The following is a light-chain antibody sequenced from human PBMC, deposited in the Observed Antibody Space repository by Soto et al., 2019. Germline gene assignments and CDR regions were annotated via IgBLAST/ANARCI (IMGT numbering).Light chain of an antibody. V-gene: IGKV3-11*01. Sequence: EIVLTQSPATLSLSPGERATLSCRASQSVSSSLGWYQQKPGQAPRLLIYDASNRATGIPARFSGSGSGTDFTLTISRLEPEDFAFYYCQQRSNWPRTFGQGTKLEIK. CDR1: QSVSSS. CDR2: DAS. CDR3: QQRSNWPRT. J-gene: IGKJ2*01.